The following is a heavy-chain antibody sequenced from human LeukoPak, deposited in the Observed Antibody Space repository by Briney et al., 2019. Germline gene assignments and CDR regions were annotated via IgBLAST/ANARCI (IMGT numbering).Heavy chain of an antibody. CDR2: INPNSGGT. CDR3: ARAPQYSSSWSSMDV. CDR1: GYTFTGYY. Sequence: ASVKVSCKASGYTFTGYYMHWVRQAPGQGLEWMGWINPNSGGTNYAQKFQGGVTMTRDTSISTAYMELSRLRSDDTAVYYCARAPQYSSSWSSMDVWGQGTTVTVSS. D-gene: IGHD6-13*01. J-gene: IGHJ6*02. V-gene: IGHV1-2*02.